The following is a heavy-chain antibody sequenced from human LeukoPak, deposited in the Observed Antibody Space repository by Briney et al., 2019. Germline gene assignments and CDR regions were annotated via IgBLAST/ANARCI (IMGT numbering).Heavy chain of an antibody. CDR1: GFTFSSYW. J-gene: IGHJ4*02. CDR3: ARGVDSAIDW. Sequence: GGSLRLSCAASGFTFSSYWMNWVRQAPGKGLEWVANINGDGRDKYYVGSVRGRFTISRDNADNALYLQMNSMRGDDTALYYCARGVDSAIDWWGQGTLVTVSS. V-gene: IGHV3-7*01. D-gene: IGHD3-9*01. CDR2: INGDGRDK.